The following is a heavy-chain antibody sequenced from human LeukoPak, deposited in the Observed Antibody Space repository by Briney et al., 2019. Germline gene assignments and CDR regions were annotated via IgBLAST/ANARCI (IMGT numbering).Heavy chain of an antibody. CDR2: IDPSDSYT. CDR3: ARLDKRYCSSTSCGPWDY. J-gene: IGHJ4*02. Sequence: GESLRSSCKGSGYSFTSYWISWVRQMPGKGLEWMGRIDPSDSYTNYSPSFQGHVTISADKSISTAYLQWSSLKASDTAMYYCARLDKRYCSSTSCGPWDYWGQGTLVTVSS. D-gene: IGHD2-2*01. CDR1: GYSFTSYW. V-gene: IGHV5-10-1*01.